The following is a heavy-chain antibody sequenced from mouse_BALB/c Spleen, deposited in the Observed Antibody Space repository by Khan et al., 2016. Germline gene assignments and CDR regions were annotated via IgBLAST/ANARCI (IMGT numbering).Heavy chain of an antibody. CDR1: GFAFSSYW. V-gene: IGHV1-80*01. CDR3: ARGTSFAN. CDR2: IYPGDGDT. J-gene: IGHJ3*01. Sequence: QVQLKQSGAELVRPGSSVKISCKASGFAFSSYWMNWVKQRPGQGLEWIGQIYPGDGDTNYNGKFKGKATMSADKSSSTAYMQPSSLTSEDSAVYFCARGTSFANWGQGTLVTVSA.